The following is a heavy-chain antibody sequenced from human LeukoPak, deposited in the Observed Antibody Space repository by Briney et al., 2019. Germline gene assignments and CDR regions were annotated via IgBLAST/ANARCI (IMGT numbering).Heavy chain of an antibody. J-gene: IGHJ4*02. CDR2: ISGGGDIT. Sequence: GGSLRLSCAASGFTFSSYAMNWVRQAPGKGLEWVSAISGGGDITYYAGSVKGRFTISRDNSKNTLYLQVSSLRADDTAVYYCARGGYSGTYFFDYWGQGTPVTVSS. CDR3: ARGGYSGTYFFDY. CDR1: GFTFSSYA. V-gene: IGHV3-23*01. D-gene: IGHD1-26*01.